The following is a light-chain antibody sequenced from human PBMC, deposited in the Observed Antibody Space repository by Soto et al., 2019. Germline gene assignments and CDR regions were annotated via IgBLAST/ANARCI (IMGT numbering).Light chain of an antibody. CDR2: EVS. J-gene: IGLJ1*01. Sequence: QSALTQPASVSGSPGQSITISCAGTSSDIGGYNYVSWYQQHPGTAPKVIIYEVSNRPSGVSNRFSGSKPGNTASLTISGLQAGDEADYYCSSFTISSTLYVFGSGTKVTVL. V-gene: IGLV2-14*01. CDR1: SSDIGGYNY. CDR3: SSFTISSTLYV.